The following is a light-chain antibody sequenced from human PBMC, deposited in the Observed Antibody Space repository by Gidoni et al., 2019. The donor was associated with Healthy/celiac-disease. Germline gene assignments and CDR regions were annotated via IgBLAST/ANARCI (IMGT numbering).Light chain of an antibody. J-gene: IGKJ5*01. CDR1: QDISNY. V-gene: IGKV1-33*01. Sequence: DIQMNQSPSSLSASVGDRVTITCQASQDISNYLNWYQQKPGKAPKLLIYDASNLETGVPSRFSGSGSGTDFTFTISSLQPEDIATYYCPQYDNLITFGQGTRLEIK. CDR2: DAS. CDR3: PQYDNLIT.